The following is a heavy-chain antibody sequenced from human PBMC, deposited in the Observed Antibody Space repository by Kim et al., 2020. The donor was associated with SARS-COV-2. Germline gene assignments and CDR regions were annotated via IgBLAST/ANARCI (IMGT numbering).Heavy chain of an antibody. J-gene: IGHJ4*02. D-gene: IGHD6-13*01. V-gene: IGHV1-24*01. CDR3: ATAYAAAGTVPFDY. Sequence: AQKFQGGVTMTEDTSTDTAYMELSSLRSEDTAVYYCATAYAAAGTVPFDYWGQGTLVTVSS.